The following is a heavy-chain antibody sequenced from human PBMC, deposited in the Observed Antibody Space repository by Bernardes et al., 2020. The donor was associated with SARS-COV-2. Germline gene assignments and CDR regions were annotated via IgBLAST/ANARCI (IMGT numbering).Heavy chain of an antibody. CDR3: AREQFPGYYGMDV. CDR2: IHSDGNT. Sequence: GGSLRLSRAASGYTVSSEYMSWVRQAPGKGLEWVSIIHSDGNTHYADSVKGRFTISRDNSENTVHLQMNSLRAEDTAVYYCAREQFPGYYGMDVWGQGTTVTVS. CDR1: GYTVSSEY. J-gene: IGHJ6*02. V-gene: IGHV3-66*01. D-gene: IGHD7-27*01.